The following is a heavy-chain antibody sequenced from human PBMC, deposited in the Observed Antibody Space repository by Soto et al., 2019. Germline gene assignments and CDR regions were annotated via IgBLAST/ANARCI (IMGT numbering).Heavy chain of an antibody. J-gene: IGHJ4*02. Sequence: QITLKESGPTLVKPTQTLTLTCAFSGFSLSTSGVGVGWIRQPPGKALEWLALLYWDGDIRYSPSLRSRLALTKDASKHQVVLTMTNMDPVDTATYYCAHGSGWLFDYWGQGTLVTVSS. CDR2: LYWDGDI. V-gene: IGHV2-5*02. CDR1: GFSLSTSGVG. D-gene: IGHD6-19*01. CDR3: AHGSGWLFDY.